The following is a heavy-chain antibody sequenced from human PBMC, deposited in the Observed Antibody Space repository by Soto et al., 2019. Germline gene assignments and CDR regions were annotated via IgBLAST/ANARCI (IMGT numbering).Heavy chain of an antibody. V-gene: IGHV4-61*08. CDR1: GGSISSGGYY. J-gene: IGHJ4*01. CDR3: ARWYTSGRYHFDY. Sequence: SETLSLTCTVSGGSISSGGYYWHWIRQPPGKGLEWIGYVHYTGTTNYNPTLKSRVTISMDTSKSQFSLLLTSVTAADTAVYYFARWYTSGRYHFDYWGQGTLVTVSS. D-gene: IGHD6-19*01. CDR2: VHYTGTT.